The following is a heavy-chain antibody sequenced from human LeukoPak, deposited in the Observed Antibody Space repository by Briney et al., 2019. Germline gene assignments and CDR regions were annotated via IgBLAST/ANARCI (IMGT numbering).Heavy chain of an antibody. J-gene: IGHJ4*02. D-gene: IGHD5-18*01. V-gene: IGHV1-69*04. CDR3: ARDRGYSYGLTGNFDY. Sequence: ASVKVSRQASGGTFSSYAIRWVRQAAGQGLDWMGRIIPILGIANYAQKFQGRVTITADKSTSTAYMELSSLRSEDTAVYYCARDRGYSYGLTGNFDYWGQGTLVTVSS. CDR1: GGTFSSYA. CDR2: IIPILGIA.